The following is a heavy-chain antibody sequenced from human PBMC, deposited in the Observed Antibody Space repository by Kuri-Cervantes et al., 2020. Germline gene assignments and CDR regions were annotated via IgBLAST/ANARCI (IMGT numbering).Heavy chain of an antibody. J-gene: IGHJ5*02. D-gene: IGHD6-13*01. Sequence: SVKVSCKASGGTFSSYAISWVRQAPGQGLEWMGGIIPIFGTANYAQKFQGRVTITADESTSTAYMELSSLRSEDTAVYYCARTPFIAAVGGWFDPWGQGTLVTVSS. V-gene: IGHV1-69*13. CDR2: IIPIFGTA. CDR3: ARTPFIAAVGGWFDP. CDR1: GGTFSSYA.